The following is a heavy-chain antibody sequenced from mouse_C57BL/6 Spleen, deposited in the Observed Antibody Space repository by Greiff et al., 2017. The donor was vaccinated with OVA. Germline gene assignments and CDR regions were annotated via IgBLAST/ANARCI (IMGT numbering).Heavy chain of an antibody. V-gene: IGHV1-50*01. CDR2: IDPSDSYT. D-gene: IGHD3-3*01. J-gene: IGHJ2*01. Sequence: QVQLQQSGAELVKPGASVKLSCKASGYTFTSYWMQWVKQRPGQGLEWIGEIDPSDSYTNYNQKFKGKATLTVDTSSSTAYMQLSSLTSEDSAVYYCARSDTRGYWGQGTTLTVSS. CDR1: GYTFTSYW. CDR3: ARSDTRGY.